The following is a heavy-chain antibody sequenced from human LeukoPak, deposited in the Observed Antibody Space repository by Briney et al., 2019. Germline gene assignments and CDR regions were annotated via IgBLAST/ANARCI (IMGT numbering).Heavy chain of an antibody. Sequence: PSETLSLTCTVSDGSISSTSYYWGWIRQPPGKGLEWIGSIYYRGSTYYNPSLKSRVTISVDTSKIQFSLSSVTAADTAVYYCARRSRGPTAGPAFDYWGQGTLVTVSS. D-gene: IGHD6-13*01. V-gene: IGHV4-39*01. CDR2: IYYRGST. CDR3: ARRSRGPTAGPAFDY. J-gene: IGHJ4*02. CDR1: DGSISSTSYY.